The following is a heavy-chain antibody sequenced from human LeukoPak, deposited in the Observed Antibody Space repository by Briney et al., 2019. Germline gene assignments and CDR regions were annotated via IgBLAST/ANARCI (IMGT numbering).Heavy chain of an antibody. V-gene: IGHV4-30-4*01. CDR1: GGSISSGDYY. Sequence: SQTLSLTCTVSGGSISSGDYYWSWIRQPPGKGLEWIGYIYYSGSTYNNPSLKSRVTISVDTSKNQFSLKLSSVTAADTAVYYCASNTGYYRYWYFDLWGRGTLVTVSS. D-gene: IGHD3-9*01. CDR2: IYYSGST. J-gene: IGHJ2*01. CDR3: ASNTGYYRYWYFDL.